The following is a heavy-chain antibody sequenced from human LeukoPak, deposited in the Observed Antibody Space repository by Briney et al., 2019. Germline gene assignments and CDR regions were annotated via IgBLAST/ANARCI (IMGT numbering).Heavy chain of an antibody. CDR1: GYSFTSYW. CDR2: IYPGDSDT. J-gene: IGHJ5*02. D-gene: IGHD6-13*01. CDR3: ARLGSSSSYLPRGWFDP. Sequence: GESLKISCKGSGYSFTSYWIGWVRQMPGKGLEWMGIIYPGDSDTRYSPSFQGQVTISADKSISTAYLQWSSLKASDTAMYYCARLGSSSSYLPRGWFDPWGQGTLVTVSS. V-gene: IGHV5-51*01.